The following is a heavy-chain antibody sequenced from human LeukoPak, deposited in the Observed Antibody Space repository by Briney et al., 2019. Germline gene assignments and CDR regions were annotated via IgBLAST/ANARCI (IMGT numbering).Heavy chain of an antibody. Sequence: GASVKVSCKASGYTFINYGITWVRQAPGQGLEWMGWISAYNGNTNYAQKLQGRVTMTTDTSTSTAYVELRSLRSDDTVVYYCAREEDRGDISHGYWGQGTLVTVSS. D-gene: IGHD5-12*01. V-gene: IGHV1-18*01. CDR2: ISAYNGNT. CDR1: GYTFINYG. CDR3: AREEDRGDISHGY. J-gene: IGHJ4*02.